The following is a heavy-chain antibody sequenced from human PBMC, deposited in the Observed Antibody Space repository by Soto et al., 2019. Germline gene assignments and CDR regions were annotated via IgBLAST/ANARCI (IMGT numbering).Heavy chain of an antibody. D-gene: IGHD1-26*01. V-gene: IGHV1-69*01. J-gene: IGHJ4*02. CDR1: GGTFSSYS. Sequence: QVQLVQSGAEVKKPGSSVKVSCKASGGTFSSYSINWVRRAPGQGLEWMGEIIPIFGTANYAQKFQGRVTITADESTSTAYMELSSLRSEDTAVYYCARDGGRHSGGSDYLGQGTLVTVSS. CDR2: IIPIFGTA. CDR3: ARDGGRHSGGSDY.